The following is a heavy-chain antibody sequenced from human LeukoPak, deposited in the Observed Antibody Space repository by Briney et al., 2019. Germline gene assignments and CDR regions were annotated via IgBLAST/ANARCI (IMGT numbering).Heavy chain of an antibody. V-gene: IGHV4-61*02. J-gene: IGHJ3*02. D-gene: IGHD4-17*01. Sequence: PSETLSLTCTVPGGSISSGSYYWSWIRQPAGKGLEWIGRIYTSGSTNYNPSLKSRVTISVDTSKNQFSLKLSSVTAADTAVYYCARPSLTTVTTKALDAFDIWGQGTMVTVSS. CDR1: GGSISSGSYY. CDR2: IYTSGST. CDR3: ARPSLTTVTTKALDAFDI.